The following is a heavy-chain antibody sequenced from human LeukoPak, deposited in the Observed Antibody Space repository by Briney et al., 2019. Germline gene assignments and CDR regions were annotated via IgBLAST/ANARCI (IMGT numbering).Heavy chain of an antibody. CDR2: IKRIIAGVIT. J-gene: IGHJ4*02. V-gene: IGHV3-15*01. Sequence: GGSLRLSCAASGFTFSNTWMNWVRQAPGKGLEWVGRIKRIIAGVITDYAAPVKGRFTVSRDDSINTLYLQMSSLKTEDTAVYYCAAQGGSGDLRYWGQGTLVTVSS. CDR1: GFTFSNTW. CDR3: AAQGGSGDLRY. D-gene: IGHD4-17*01.